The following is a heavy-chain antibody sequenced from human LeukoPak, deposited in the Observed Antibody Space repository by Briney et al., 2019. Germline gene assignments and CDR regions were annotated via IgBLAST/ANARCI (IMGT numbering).Heavy chain of an antibody. CDR3: ARQAGAGNDY. D-gene: IGHD6-13*01. CDR1: GFTFSMYW. V-gene: IGHV3-7*01. J-gene: IGHJ4*02. Sequence: GGSLRLSCAASGFTFSMYWMNWVRQAPGKGLEWVANIRQDGSEKYYVDSVKGRFTICRDNAKNSLYLQMNSLRAEDTAVYYCARQAGAGNDYWGQGTLVTVSS. CDR2: IRQDGSEK.